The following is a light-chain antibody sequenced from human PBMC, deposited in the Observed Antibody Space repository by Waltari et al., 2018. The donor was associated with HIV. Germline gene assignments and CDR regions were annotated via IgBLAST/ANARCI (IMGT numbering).Light chain of an antibody. J-gene: IGLJ2*01. CDR1: SNDVGAYDY. CDR2: EVT. Sequence: QSALTQPPSASGSPGQSVTISCTGTSNDVGAYDYVSWYQQQPGRAPKLLIYEVTMPPSGVPDRFSGSKSGNTASLTVSGLQSEDDGHYYCTSYVDNYHVFFGGGTKLTVL. CDR3: TSYVDNYHVF. V-gene: IGLV2-8*01.